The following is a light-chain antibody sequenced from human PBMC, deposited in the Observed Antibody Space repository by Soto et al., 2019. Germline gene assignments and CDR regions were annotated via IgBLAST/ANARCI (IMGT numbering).Light chain of an antibody. CDR3: QQYHISSIT. V-gene: IGKV1-5*01. CDR2: DAS. J-gene: IGKJ5*01. Sequence: DILMTQSPSTLSASVGDRVTITCRASQTISTWVAWYQQKPGSAPTLLIYDASTLERGVPSRFSGTGSGTEFTLSIDSLQPDDFATYYCQQYHISSITFGQGTRLEIK. CDR1: QTISTW.